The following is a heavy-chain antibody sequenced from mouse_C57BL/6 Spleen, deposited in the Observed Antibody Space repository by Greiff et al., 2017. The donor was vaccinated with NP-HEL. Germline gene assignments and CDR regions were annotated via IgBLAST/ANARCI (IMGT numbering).Heavy chain of an antibody. J-gene: IGHJ1*03. CDR2: IYPGNSDT. Sequence: VQLQQSGTVLARPGASVKMSCKTSGYTFTSYWMHWVKQRPGQGLEWIGAIYPGNSDTSYNQKFKGKAKLTAVTSASTAYMELSSLTNEDSAVYYCTRYYGSSWYFDVWGTGTTVTVSS. D-gene: IGHD1-1*01. CDR1: GYTFTSYW. V-gene: IGHV1-5*01. CDR3: TRYYGSSWYFDV.